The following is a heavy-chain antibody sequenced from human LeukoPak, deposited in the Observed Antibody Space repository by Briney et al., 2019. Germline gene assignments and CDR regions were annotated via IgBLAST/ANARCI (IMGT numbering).Heavy chain of an antibody. Sequence: GGSLRLSCAASGFTFSSYSMNWVRQASGKGLEWVGRIRSKANSYATAYAASVKGRFTISRDDSKNTAYLQMNSLKTEDTAVYYCTRHSPGIVGATDYWGQGTLVTVSS. CDR1: GFTFSSYS. CDR3: TRHSPGIVGATDY. D-gene: IGHD1-26*01. V-gene: IGHV3-73*01. CDR2: IRSKANSYAT. J-gene: IGHJ4*02.